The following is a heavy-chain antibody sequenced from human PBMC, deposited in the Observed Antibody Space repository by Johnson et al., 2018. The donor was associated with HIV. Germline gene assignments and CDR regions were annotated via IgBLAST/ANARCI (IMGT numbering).Heavy chain of an antibody. J-gene: IGHJ3*01. D-gene: IGHD3-10*01. Sequence: QVQLVESGGGVVQPGRSLRLSCTASGFTFSSYGMHWVRQAPGTGLEWVAVIWYDGSNKYYGDSVKGRFTISRDNAKNPLYLQMDHLGAEDTAVYYCARVQLLEDDVFNVWGQGTMVTVSS. V-gene: IGHV3-33*01. CDR3: ARVQLLEDDVFNV. CDR1: GFTFSSYG. CDR2: IWYDGSNK.